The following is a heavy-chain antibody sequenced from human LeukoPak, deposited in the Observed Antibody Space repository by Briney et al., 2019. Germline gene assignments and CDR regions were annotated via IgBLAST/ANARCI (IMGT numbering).Heavy chain of an antibody. Sequence: SGTLSLTCAVSGGSISSSNWWSWVRQPPGEGLEWIGEIYHSGSTNYNPSLKSRVTISVDKSKNQFSLELSSVTAADTAVYYCARSQSIKDGSGYHHEYYFDYWGQGTLVTVSS. D-gene: IGHD3-22*01. CDR2: IYHSGST. J-gene: IGHJ4*02. CDR1: GGSISSSNW. V-gene: IGHV4-4*02. CDR3: ARSQSIKDGSGYHHEYYFDY.